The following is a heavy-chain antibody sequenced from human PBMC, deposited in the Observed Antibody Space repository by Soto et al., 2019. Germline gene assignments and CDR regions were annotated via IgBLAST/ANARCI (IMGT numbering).Heavy chain of an antibody. D-gene: IGHD3-16*02. CDR3: ASLRPYYDYVWGSYRYPDY. CDR2: INHSGST. J-gene: IGHJ4*02. Sequence: ETLGRTCAVYGGSFRVYDVSWIRQPPGKGLEWIGEINHSGSTNYNPALKSRVTISVDTSKNQFSLKLSSVTAADTAVYYCASLRPYYDYVWGSYRYPDYWGQGTLVTVSS. V-gene: IGHV4-34*01. CDR1: GGSFRVYD.